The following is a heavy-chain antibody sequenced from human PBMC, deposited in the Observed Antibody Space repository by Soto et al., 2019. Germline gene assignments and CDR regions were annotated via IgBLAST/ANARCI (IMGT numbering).Heavy chain of an antibody. Sequence: EVQLVESGGGLVQPGGSLRLSCAASGFTFSDYWMSWVRQAPGKGLECVANIKTDGSEKYYVDPVKGRFTISRDNAENSLYLQMNSLRDEDTAVYYCASSMGRGGNDYWGQGTLVAVSS. CDR3: ASSMGRGGNDY. V-gene: IGHV3-7*05. J-gene: IGHJ4*02. CDR1: GFTFSDYW. D-gene: IGHD3-10*01. CDR2: IKTDGSEK.